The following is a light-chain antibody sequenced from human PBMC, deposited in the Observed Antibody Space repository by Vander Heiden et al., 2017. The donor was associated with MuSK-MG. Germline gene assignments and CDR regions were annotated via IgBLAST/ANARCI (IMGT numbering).Light chain of an antibody. CDR2: NAS. J-gene: IGLJ3*02. CDR1: YSDVGFYNY. CDR3: RSYTSSGTVM. V-gene: IGLV2-14*03. Sequence: SALPPAASVSGSPGQSTTIPCPGTYSDVGFYNYISWCQQPPGKAPKLKIYNASDRPSGVPNRFSGSKPGNTASLTITGLQAEDEADYYCRSYTSSGTVMFGGGTKLTVL.